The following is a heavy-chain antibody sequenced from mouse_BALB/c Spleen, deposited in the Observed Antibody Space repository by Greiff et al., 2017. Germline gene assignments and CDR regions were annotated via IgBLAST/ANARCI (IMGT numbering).Heavy chain of an antibody. CDR2: IYPGDGDT. Sequence: QVQLKESGAELVRPGSSVKISCKASGYAFSSYWMNWVKQRPGQGLEWIGQIYPGDGDTNYNGKFKGKATLTADKSSSTAYMQLSSLTSEDSAVYFCARSGRYTVDYWGQGTTLTVSS. CDR1: GYAFSSYW. J-gene: IGHJ2*01. D-gene: IGHD1-1*02. CDR3: ARSGRYTVDY. V-gene: IGHV1-80*01.